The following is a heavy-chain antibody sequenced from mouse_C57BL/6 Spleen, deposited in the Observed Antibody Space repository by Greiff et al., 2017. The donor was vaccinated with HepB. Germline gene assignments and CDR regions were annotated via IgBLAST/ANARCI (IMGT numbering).Heavy chain of an antibody. J-gene: IGHJ4*01. D-gene: IGHD3-2*02. CDR1: GYTFTSYW. CDR3: ASTAQATYAMDY. Sequence: QVQLKQPGAELVMPGASVKLSCKASGYTFTSYWMHWVKQRPGQGLEWIGEIDPSDSYTNYNQKFKGKSTLTVDKSSSTAYMQLSSLTSEDSAVYYCASTAQATYAMDYWGQGTSVTVSS. CDR2: IDPSDSYT. V-gene: IGHV1-69*01.